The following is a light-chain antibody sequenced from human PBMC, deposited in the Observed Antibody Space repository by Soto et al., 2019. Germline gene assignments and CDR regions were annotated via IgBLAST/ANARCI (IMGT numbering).Light chain of an antibody. CDR3: SSYTSTSNVV. CDR1: SSDVGGYKY. J-gene: IGLJ1*01. CDR2: EVS. Sequence: QSALTQPVSVSGSPGQPITISCTGTSSDVGGYKYVSWYQQHPGKAPKLMIYEVSNRPSGVSNRFSGSKSGNTASLTISGLQAEDEAYYYCSSYTSTSNVVFGVGTKVTVL. V-gene: IGLV2-14*01.